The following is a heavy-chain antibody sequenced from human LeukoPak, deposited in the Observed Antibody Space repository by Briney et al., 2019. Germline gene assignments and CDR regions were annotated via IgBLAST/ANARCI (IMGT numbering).Heavy chain of an antibody. CDR2: INHSGST. J-gene: IGHJ4*02. CDR1: GGSFSGYY. CDR3: ARLKRRFGEFFFDY. D-gene: IGHD3-10*01. Sequence: SETLSLTCAVYGGSFSGYYWSWIRQPPGKGLEWIGEINHSGSTNYNPSLKSRVTISVDTSKNQFSLKLSSVTAADTAVYYCARLKRRFGEFFFDYWGQGTLVTVSS. V-gene: IGHV4-34*01.